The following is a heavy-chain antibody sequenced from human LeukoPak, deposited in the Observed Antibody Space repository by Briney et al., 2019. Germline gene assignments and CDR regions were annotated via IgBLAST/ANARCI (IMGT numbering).Heavy chain of an antibody. CDR1: GFSFSTYT. Sequence: GGSLRLSCAASGFSFSTYTMHWVRQAPGKGLEYVSAINSNEDTTYYANFVKGRFTISRDNSKNTMYLQMGTLRAEDMAVYYCARDGFDYWGQGTLVTVSS. J-gene: IGHJ4*02. CDR3: ARDGFDY. CDR2: INSNEDTT. V-gene: IGHV3-64*01.